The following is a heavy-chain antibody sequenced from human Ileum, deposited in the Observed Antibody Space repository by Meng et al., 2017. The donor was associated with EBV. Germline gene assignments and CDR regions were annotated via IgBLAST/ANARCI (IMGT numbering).Heavy chain of an antibody. Sequence: GHLQGVVPRLVNPSETLSLVCGVSGGCVSSGGNVWSWIRQPPGKGLEWIGYIDNSGSTNYNPCLKSRVTISVDTSKNQFTLKLSSVTAADTAVYYCARDGYGSGSDWGQGTLVTVSS. D-gene: IGHD6-19*01. CDR2: IDNSGST. CDR1: GGCVSSGGNV. CDR3: ARDGYGSGSD. J-gene: IGHJ4*02. V-gene: IGHV4-61*08.